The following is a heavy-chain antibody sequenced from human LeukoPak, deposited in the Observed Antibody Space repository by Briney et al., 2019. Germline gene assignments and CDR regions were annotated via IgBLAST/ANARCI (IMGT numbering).Heavy chain of an antibody. CDR3: ARQGVDSSGYPRKTLFDY. CDR1: GFIFSSYS. D-gene: IGHD3-22*01. CDR2: ISSSSSIM. J-gene: IGHJ4*02. V-gene: IGHV3-48*01. Sequence: AGGSLRLSCAASGFIFSSYSMNWVRQAPGKGLEWVSYISSSSSIMYYADSVKGRFTISRDDAKKSLYLQMNSLRVEDTAVYYCARQGVDSSGYPRKTLFDYWGQGTLVTVSS.